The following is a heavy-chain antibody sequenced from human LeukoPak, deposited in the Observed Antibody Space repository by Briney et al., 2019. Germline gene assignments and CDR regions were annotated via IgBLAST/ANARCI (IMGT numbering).Heavy chain of an antibody. Sequence: PSETLSLTCIVSGGSISSNNYYWGWIRQPPGKGLEWIGNINLGGSTFYTPSLRSRLTISVDTSKDQFSLKLSSVTVADTAMYCCARQRLGLVDVWGQGTTVTVSS. J-gene: IGHJ6*02. CDR2: INLGGST. CDR3: ARQRLGLVDV. D-gene: IGHD3-16*01. V-gene: IGHV4-39*01. CDR1: GGSISSNNYY.